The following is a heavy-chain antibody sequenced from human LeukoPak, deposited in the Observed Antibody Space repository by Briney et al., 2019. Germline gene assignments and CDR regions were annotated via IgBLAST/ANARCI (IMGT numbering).Heavy chain of an antibody. D-gene: IGHD2-8*01. CDR3: ARDDLSTNSFDI. CDR1: GGSISNYY. Sequence: ETLSLTCTVSGGSISNYYWNWIRQPPGKGLEWIGYISSIGSTNYNPSLKSRLTISVDTSKNQFSLKLSSLTAADTAVYSCARDDLSTNSFDIWGQGTMVTVSS. CDR2: ISSIGST. J-gene: IGHJ3*02. V-gene: IGHV4-59*01.